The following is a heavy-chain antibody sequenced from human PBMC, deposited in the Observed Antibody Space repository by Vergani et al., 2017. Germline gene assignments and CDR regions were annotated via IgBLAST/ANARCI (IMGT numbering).Heavy chain of an antibody. V-gene: IGHV3-21*01. CDR3: ARSQLWPDMDV. D-gene: IGHD5-18*01. CDR2: ISSSSSYI. Sequence: VQLVESGGGVVQPGRSLRLSCAASGFTVSSNYMSWVRQAPGKGLEWVSSISSSSSYIYYADSVKGRFTISRDNAKNSLYLQMNSLRAEDTAVYYCARSQLWPDMDVWGKGTTVTVSS. CDR1: GFTVSSNY. J-gene: IGHJ6*03.